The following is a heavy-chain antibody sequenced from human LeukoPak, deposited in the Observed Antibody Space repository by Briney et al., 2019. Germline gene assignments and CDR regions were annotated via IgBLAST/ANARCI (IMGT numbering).Heavy chain of an antibody. CDR1: GYSLVGYY. Sequence: GASVKVSCKASGYSLVGYYLHWVRQAPGQGLEWMSWIDPYTGNTHYAQKFQGRLTVTRDTSISTTYMELSWLTSDDTAMYYCAREYSASEHWGQGTLVTVSS. CDR2: IDPYTGNT. CDR3: AREYSASEH. V-gene: IGHV1-2*02. D-gene: IGHD5-12*01. J-gene: IGHJ1*01.